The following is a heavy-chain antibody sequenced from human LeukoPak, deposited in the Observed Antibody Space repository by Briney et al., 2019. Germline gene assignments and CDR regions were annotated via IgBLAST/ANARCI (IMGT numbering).Heavy chain of an antibody. V-gene: IGHV3-64D*06. D-gene: IGHD6-13*01. CDR1: GFTFSSYA. CDR3: VKVRYSSSRYEGGQYFDY. J-gene: IGHJ4*02. CDR2: ISSNGGST. Sequence: PGGSLRLSCSASGFTFSSYAMHWVRQAPGKGLEYVSAISSNGGSTYYADSVKGRFTISRDNSKNTLYLQMSSLRAEDTAVYYCVKVRYSSSRYEGGQYFDYWGQGTLVTVSS.